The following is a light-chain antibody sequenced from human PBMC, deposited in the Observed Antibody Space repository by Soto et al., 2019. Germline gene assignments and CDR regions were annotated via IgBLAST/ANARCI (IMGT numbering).Light chain of an antibody. Sequence: DIQMTQSPSTLSASVGDRVTITCRASQSINNWLAGYQQRPGTAPKLLIYKASTLQTGVPSRFSGSASGTEFTLTISSLQPDDFVTYYCQQYNSYPHTFGQGTKLEIK. CDR2: KAS. V-gene: IGKV1-5*03. CDR3: QQYNSYPHT. J-gene: IGKJ2*01. CDR1: QSINNW.